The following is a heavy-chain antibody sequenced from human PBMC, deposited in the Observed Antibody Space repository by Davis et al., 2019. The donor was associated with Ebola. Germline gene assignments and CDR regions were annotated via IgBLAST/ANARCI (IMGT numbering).Heavy chain of an antibody. D-gene: IGHD3-16*01. V-gene: IGHV3-30-3*01. CDR1: GFIFSNYA. Sequence: GGSLRLSCAASGFIFSNYAVHRVRQAPGKGLEWVAIISYDGGDKYYADSLKGRFTISRDNSKNTVNLQMNSLRVEDTALYYCATEIGPFFDYWGQGTLVTVSS. CDR3: ATEIGPFFDY. CDR2: ISYDGGDK. J-gene: IGHJ4*02.